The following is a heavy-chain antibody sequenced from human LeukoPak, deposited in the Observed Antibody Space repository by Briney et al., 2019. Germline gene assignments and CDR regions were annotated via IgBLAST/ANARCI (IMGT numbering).Heavy chain of an antibody. CDR2: ISAYNYNT. V-gene: IGHV1-18*01. CDR1: GYTFTNYV. Sequence: GASVKVSCKASGYTFTNYVISWVRQAPGQGLEWMGWISAYNYNTKYAQKFQGRVTMTTDTSTSTAYMELRSLRSDDTAVYYCARAYDILTGSNWFDPWGQGTLVTVSS. CDR3: ARAYDILTGSNWFDP. J-gene: IGHJ5*02. D-gene: IGHD3-9*01.